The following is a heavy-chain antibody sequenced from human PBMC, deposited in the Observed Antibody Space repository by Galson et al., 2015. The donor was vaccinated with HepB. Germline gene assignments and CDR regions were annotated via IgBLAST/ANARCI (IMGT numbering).Heavy chain of an antibody. V-gene: IGHV3-7*03. D-gene: IGHD3-16*01. Sequence: SLRLSCAASGFTFSSFWMTWVRQAPGKGLEWMANIMRDGSEEYYVDSVKGRFTISRDNTKNSLYLQMNSLRVEDTAVYFCARKFGYFDYWGQGALVTVSA. CDR2: IMRDGSEE. CDR3: ARKFGYFDY. J-gene: IGHJ4*02. CDR1: GFTFSSFW.